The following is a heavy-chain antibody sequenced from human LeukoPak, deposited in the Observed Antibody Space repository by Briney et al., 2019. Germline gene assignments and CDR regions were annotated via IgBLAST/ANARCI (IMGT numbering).Heavy chain of an antibody. CDR3: ARDRYPLRYFDWLSTRHNWFDP. Sequence: GGSLRLSCAASGFTFSDYYMSWIRQAPGKGLEWVAVISYDGSNKYYADSVKGRFTISRDNSKNTLYLQMNSLRAEDTAVYYCARDRYPLRYFDWLSTRHNWFDPWGQGTLVTVSS. CDR1: GFTFSDYY. J-gene: IGHJ5*02. CDR2: ISYDGSNK. D-gene: IGHD3-9*01. V-gene: IGHV3-30*03.